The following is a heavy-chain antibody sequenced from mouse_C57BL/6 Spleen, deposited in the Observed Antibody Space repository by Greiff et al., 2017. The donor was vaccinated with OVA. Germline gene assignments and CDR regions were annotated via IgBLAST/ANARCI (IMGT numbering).Heavy chain of an antibody. Sequence: VQLQQPGAELVKPGASVKLSCKASGYTFTSYWMQWVKQRPGQGLEWIGEIDPSDSYTNYNQKFKGKATLTVDTSSSTAYMQLSSLTSEDSAVYYCARDYSNYAFDYWGQGTTLTVSS. CDR3: ARDYSNYAFDY. CDR1: GYTFTSYW. D-gene: IGHD2-5*01. J-gene: IGHJ2*01. CDR2: IDPSDSYT. V-gene: IGHV1-50*01.